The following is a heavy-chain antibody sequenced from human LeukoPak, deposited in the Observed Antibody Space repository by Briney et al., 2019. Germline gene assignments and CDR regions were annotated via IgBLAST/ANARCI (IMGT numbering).Heavy chain of an antibody. J-gene: IGHJ4*02. Sequence: SETLSLTCAVYGGSFSGYYWSWIRQPPGKGLEWIGEINHSGSTNYNPSLKSRVTISVDTSKNQFSLKLSSVTAADTAVYYCARDIDSSGYYYEEYFDYWGQGTLVTVSS. CDR3: ARDIDSSGYYYEEYFDY. CDR1: GGSFSGYY. V-gene: IGHV4-34*01. CDR2: INHSGST. D-gene: IGHD3-22*01.